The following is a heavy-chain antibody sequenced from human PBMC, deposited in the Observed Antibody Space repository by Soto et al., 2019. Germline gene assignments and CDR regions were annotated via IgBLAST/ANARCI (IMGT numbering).Heavy chain of an antibody. CDR2: IWYDGNTK. CDR3: ARERGTYYVGYFDY. Sequence: PGGSLRLSCAASGGPFINYGMHWVRQATGKGLEWVAVIWYDGNTKYYVDSVKGRFTISRDNSKNTLHLQMNSLRAEDTAVYYCARERGTYYVGYFDYWGQGTLVTVSS. J-gene: IGHJ4*02. D-gene: IGHD1-26*01. V-gene: IGHV3-33*01. CDR1: GGPFINYG.